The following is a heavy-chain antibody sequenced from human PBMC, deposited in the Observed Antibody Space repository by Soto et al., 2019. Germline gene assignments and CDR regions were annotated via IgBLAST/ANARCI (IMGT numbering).Heavy chain of an antibody. D-gene: IGHD1-26*01. J-gene: IGHJ3*02. Sequence: EVQLLESGGGLVQPGGSLRLSCAASGFAFISYAMSWVRQAPGKGREWVSTVTASGGSTYYADSVKGRFTISRDNSKNTLYLQMNSLRAEDTAVYYCAKDLTVGAGHPIDAFDIWGLGTKVTVSS. CDR3: AKDLTVGAGHPIDAFDI. CDR1: GFAFISYA. V-gene: IGHV3-23*01. CDR2: VTASGGST.